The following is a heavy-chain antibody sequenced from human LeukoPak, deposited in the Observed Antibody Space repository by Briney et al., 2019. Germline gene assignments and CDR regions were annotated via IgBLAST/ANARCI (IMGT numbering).Heavy chain of an antibody. CDR3: VRSGSWYAALDF. CDR2: IKQDGSAK. D-gene: IGHD6-13*01. Sequence: PGGSLRLSCAASGFTFTNYWMTWIRQAPGKGLEWVANIKQDGSAKNNAASVKGRFTISRDNAKNSLSQQMDILTAENSALYYCVRSGSWYAALDFWGKGTMLTVSS. CDR1: GFTFTNYW. V-gene: IGHV3-7*01. J-gene: IGHJ3*01.